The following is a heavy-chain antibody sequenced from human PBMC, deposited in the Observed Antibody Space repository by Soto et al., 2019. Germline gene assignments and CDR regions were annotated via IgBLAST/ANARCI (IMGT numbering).Heavy chain of an antibody. CDR2: INHSGST. V-gene: IGHV4-34*01. J-gene: IGHJ6*02. Sequence: PSETLSLTCAVYGGSFSGYYWSWIRQPPGKGLEWIGEINHSGSTNYNPSLKSRVTISVDTSKNQFSLKLSSVTAADTAVYYCARVYDGMDVWGQGTTVTVSS. CDR1: GGSFSGYY. CDR3: ARVYDGMDV.